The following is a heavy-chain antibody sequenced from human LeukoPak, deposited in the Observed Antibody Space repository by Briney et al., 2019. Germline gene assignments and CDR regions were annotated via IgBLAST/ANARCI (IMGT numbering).Heavy chain of an antibody. J-gene: IGHJ4*02. Sequence: SETLSLTCTVSGGSISSYYWSWIRQPPGKGLEWIGYIYYSGCTNYNPSLKSRVTISVDTSKNQFSLKLSSVTAADTAVYYCARLRNSHSSSWYENSFDYWGQGTLVTVSS. V-gene: IGHV4-59*08. CDR1: GGSISSYY. D-gene: IGHD6-13*01. CDR2: IYYSGCT. CDR3: ARLRNSHSSSWYENSFDY.